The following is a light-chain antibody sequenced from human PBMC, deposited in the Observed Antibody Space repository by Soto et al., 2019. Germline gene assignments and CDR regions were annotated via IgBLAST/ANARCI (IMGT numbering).Light chain of an antibody. Sequence: EIVLTQSPDTLSLSPGERATLSSRASQRVSSSYLAWYQQKPGQAPRLLIYGASSRATGIPDRFSGSGSGTDFTLTISRLEPEEFAVYYCQQYGCSPPPSDTFGQGTKLEI. CDR2: GAS. J-gene: IGKJ2*01. CDR3: QQYGCSPPPSDT. CDR1: QRVSSSY. V-gene: IGKV3-20*01.